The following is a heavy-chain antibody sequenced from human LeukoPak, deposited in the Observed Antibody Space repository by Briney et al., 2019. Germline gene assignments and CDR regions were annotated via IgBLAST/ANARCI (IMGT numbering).Heavy chain of an antibody. CDR3: ATQYCGGDCYFYYYGMDV. J-gene: IGHJ6*02. CDR1: GGSISSGDYY. V-gene: IGHV4-30-4*01. CDR2: IYYSGST. Sequence: SETLFLTCTVSGGSISSGDYYWSWIRQPPGKGLEWIGYIYYSGSTYYNPSLKSRVTISVDTSKNQFSLKLSSVTAADTAVYYRATQYCGGDCYFYYYGMDVWGQGTTVTVSS. D-gene: IGHD2-21*02.